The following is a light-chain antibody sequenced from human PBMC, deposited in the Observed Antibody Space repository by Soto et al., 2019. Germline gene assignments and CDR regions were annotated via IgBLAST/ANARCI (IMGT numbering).Light chain of an antibody. V-gene: IGKV1-39*01. CDR2: STS. CDR1: QSIGGF. Sequence: DFELTQSPSSLSAFVGDRVAIPCRASQSIGGFLSWYQQKPGTAPKLLIYSTSNLQSGVSSRFSGSGSGTNFTLTISSLQPEDVATYYCQQNYNTPITFGQGTRLEIK. J-gene: IGKJ5*01. CDR3: QQNYNTPIT.